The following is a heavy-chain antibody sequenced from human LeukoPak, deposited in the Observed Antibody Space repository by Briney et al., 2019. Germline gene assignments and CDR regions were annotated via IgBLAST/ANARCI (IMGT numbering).Heavy chain of an antibody. Sequence: SETLSLTCTVSGGSITNYYWTWIRQPPGKGLEWIGYIHYSGSTNYNPSLKSRVTISVDTSENQFSLELRSVTAADAAVYYCARTYCDSTTCYRFDYWGQGTLVTVSS. J-gene: IGHJ4*02. CDR1: GGSITNYY. D-gene: IGHD2-2*01. V-gene: IGHV4-59*08. CDR3: ARTYCDSTTCYRFDY. CDR2: IHYSGST.